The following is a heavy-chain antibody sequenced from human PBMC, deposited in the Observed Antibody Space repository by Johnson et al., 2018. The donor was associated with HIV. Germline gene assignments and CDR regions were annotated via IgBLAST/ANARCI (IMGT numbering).Heavy chain of an antibody. V-gene: IGHV3-7*01. J-gene: IGHJ3*02. Sequence: VQLVESGGGLVQPGGSLRLSCAASGFTFSSYWMSWVRQAPGKGLEWVANIKQDGSEKYYVDSVKGRFTISRDNAKNSLYLQMNILRAGDTAVYFCAREGGGGAFDIWGQGTMVTVSS. CDR3: AREGGGGAFDI. CDR1: GFTFSSYW. CDR2: IKQDGSEK. D-gene: IGHD3-10*01.